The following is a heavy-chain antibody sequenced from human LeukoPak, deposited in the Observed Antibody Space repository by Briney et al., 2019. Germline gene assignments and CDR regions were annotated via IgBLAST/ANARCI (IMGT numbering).Heavy chain of an antibody. Sequence: GASVKVSCKASGYTFTSYDINWVRQAPGQGLEWMGWMNPNSGNTGYAQKFQGRVTITRNTSISTAYMELSSLRSEDTAVYYCARAETSRYYDFWSGYYIYYYYYMDVWGKGTTVTVSS. D-gene: IGHD3-3*01. V-gene: IGHV1-8*03. CDR3: ARAETSRYYDFWSGYYIYYYYYMDV. CDR1: GYTFTSYD. J-gene: IGHJ6*03. CDR2: MNPNSGNT.